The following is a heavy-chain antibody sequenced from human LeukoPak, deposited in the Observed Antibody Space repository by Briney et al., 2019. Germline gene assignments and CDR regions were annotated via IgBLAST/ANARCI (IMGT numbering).Heavy chain of an antibody. Sequence: GGSLRLSCAASGFTFSSYWMSWVRQAPGEGLEWVANIKQDGSEKYYVDSVKGRFTISRDNAKNSLYLQMNSLRAEDTAVYYCARDCGGDCYYGGDYWGQGTLVTVSS. CDR1: GFTFSSYW. V-gene: IGHV3-7*01. CDR2: IKQDGSEK. CDR3: ARDCGGDCYYGGDY. J-gene: IGHJ4*02. D-gene: IGHD2-21*02.